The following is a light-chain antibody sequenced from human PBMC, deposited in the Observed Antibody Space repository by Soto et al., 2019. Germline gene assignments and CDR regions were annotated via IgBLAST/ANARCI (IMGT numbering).Light chain of an antibody. Sequence: EIVLTQSPATLSLSPGERATLSCRASQTVGNYLAWYQQKPGQVPRLLIYNASNRATGVPVRFSGSGSGTEFTLTISSLEPEDFAVYYCQHRGNWPLPWTFGQGAKVEI. V-gene: IGKV3-11*01. CDR1: QTVGNY. CDR3: QHRGNWPLPWT. J-gene: IGKJ1*01. CDR2: NAS.